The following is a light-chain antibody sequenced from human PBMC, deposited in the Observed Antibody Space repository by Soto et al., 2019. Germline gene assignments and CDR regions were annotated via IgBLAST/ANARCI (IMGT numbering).Light chain of an antibody. CDR3: QQRSDWPRT. Sequence: EIVLTQSPATLSLSPGERATLSCRASQSVRRFLGWYQQKPGQAPRLLIYDASNRAPGIPARFSGRGSGTDGTLSISSLEPYDFVVYYCQQRSDWPRTFGQGTKVEIK. J-gene: IGKJ1*01. CDR1: QSVRRF. CDR2: DAS. V-gene: IGKV3-11*01.